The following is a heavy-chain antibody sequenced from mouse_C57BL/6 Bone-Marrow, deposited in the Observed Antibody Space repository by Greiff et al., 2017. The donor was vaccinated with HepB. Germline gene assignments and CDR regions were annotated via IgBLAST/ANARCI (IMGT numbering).Heavy chain of an antibody. V-gene: IGHV3-6*01. Sequence: EVKLQESGPGLVKPSQSLSLTCSVTGYSITSGYYWNWIRQFPGNKLEWMGYISYDGSNNYNPSLKNRISITRDTSKNQFFLKLNSVTTEDTATYYCAREDYGSSYEGYFDYWGQGTTLTVSS. CDR1: GYSITSGYY. CDR3: AREDYGSSYEGYFDY. CDR2: ISYDGSN. J-gene: IGHJ2*01. D-gene: IGHD1-1*01.